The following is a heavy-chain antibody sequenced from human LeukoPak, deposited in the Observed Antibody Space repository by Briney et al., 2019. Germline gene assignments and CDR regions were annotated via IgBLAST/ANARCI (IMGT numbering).Heavy chain of an antibody. CDR1: GFTFSSYS. J-gene: IGHJ4*02. Sequence: GGSLRLSCAASGFTFSSYSMNWVRQASGKGLEWVSYISSSSSTIYYADSVKGRFTISRDNAKNSLYLQMNSLRAEDTAVYYCARVAYYDFWSGYSGDFDYWGQGTLVTVSS. CDR3: ARVAYYDFWSGYSGDFDY. CDR2: ISSSSSTI. V-gene: IGHV3-48*01. D-gene: IGHD3-3*01.